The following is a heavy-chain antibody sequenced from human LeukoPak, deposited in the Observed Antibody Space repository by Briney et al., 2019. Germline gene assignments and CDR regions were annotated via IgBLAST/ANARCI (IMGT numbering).Heavy chain of an antibody. V-gene: IGHV1-46*01. CDR2: INPSGGST. D-gene: IGHD5-12*01. CDR1: GYTFTSYY. Sequence: ASVTVSCMASGYTFTSYYMHWVRQAPGQGLEWMGIINPSGGSTSYAQKFQGRVTMTRDMLTSTVYMELSSLRSEDTAVYYCARDLWEDIVATSALYAFDIWGQGTMVTVSS. J-gene: IGHJ3*02. CDR3: ARDLWEDIVATSALYAFDI.